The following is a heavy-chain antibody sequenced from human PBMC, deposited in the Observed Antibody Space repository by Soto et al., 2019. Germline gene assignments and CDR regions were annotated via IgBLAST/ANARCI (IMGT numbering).Heavy chain of an antibody. J-gene: IGHJ4*02. V-gene: IGHV3-15*01. CDR1: GCIFSNAW. CDR3: NTGGYYVDY. CDR2: INSKPDGGTT. Sequence: KPGGSLRLSCTASGCIFSNAWMNGVRQAPGKGLEWVGRINSKPDGGTTDYAAPVKDRFTISRDDSKNTVYLKMNSLKTEDTAVYYCNTGGYYVDYWGQGTLVPVSS. D-gene: IGHD3-10*01.